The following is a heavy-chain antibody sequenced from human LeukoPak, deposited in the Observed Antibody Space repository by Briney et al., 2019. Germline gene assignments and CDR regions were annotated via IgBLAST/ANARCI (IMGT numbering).Heavy chain of an antibody. J-gene: IGHJ3*02. Sequence: GGSLRLSCAASGFTFSSYSMNWVRQAPGKGLEWVSVIYSGGSTYYADSVKGRFTISRDNSKNTLYLQMNSLRAEDTAVYYCARGPDRARAFDIWGQGTMVTVSS. V-gene: IGHV3-66*01. CDR2: IYSGGST. CDR1: GFTFSSYS. CDR3: ARGPDRARAFDI. D-gene: IGHD1-14*01.